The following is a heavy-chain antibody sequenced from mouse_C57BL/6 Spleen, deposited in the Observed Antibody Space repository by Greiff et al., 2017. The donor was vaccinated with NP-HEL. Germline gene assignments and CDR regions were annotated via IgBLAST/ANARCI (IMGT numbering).Heavy chain of an antibody. J-gene: IGHJ1*03. CDR2: IRSKSNNYAT. D-gene: IGHD2-3*01. Sequence: EVQGVESGGGLVQPKGSLKLSCAASGFSFNTYAMNWVRQAPGKGLEWVARIRSKSNNYATYYADSVKDRFTISRDDSESMLYLQMNNLKTEDTAMYYCGREEDGYFCYFDVWGTGTTVTVSS. CDR3: GREEDGYFCYFDV. V-gene: IGHV10-1*01. CDR1: GFSFNTYA.